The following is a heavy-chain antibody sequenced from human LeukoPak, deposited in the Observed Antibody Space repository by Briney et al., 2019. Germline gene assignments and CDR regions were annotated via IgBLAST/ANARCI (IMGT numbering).Heavy chain of an antibody. CDR1: GGSISSSSYY. CDR2: IYYSGST. CDR3: ATTVTSDDYFYYMDV. J-gene: IGHJ6*03. Sequence: KPSETLSLTCTVSGGSISSSSYYWGWIRQPPGKGLEWIGSIYYSGSTYYNPSLKSRVTISVDTSKNQFSLKLSSVTAADTAVYYCATTVTSDDYFYYMDVWGKGTTVTVSS. D-gene: IGHD4-11*01. V-gene: IGHV4-39*01.